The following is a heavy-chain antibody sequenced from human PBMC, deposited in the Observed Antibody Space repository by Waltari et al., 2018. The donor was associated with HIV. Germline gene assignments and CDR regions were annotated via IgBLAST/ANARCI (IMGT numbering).Heavy chain of an antibody. Sequence: EVQLVESGGGLVQAGGSLRLSCAASGFTFSSHWMHWVRQAPGKGLVGAESINGGGSGTSYADSVRGRFSIARENAENSLHLHMNSVRPEDTGLYYCKREGVETTAPADYWGQGTLVTVSS. CDR1: GFTFSSHW. J-gene: IGHJ4*02. D-gene: IGHD4-17*01. CDR2: INGGGSGT. CDR3: KREGVETTAPADY. V-gene: IGHV3-74*01.